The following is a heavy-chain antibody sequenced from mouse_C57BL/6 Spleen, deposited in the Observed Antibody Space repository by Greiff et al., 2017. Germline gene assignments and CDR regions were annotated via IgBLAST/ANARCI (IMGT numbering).Heavy chain of an antibody. CDR1: GYTFTSYW. D-gene: IGHD3-3*01. V-gene: IGHV1-61*01. CDR3: ARRGGLDY. Sequence: QVQLKQPGAELVRPGSSVKLSCKASGYTFTSYWMDWVKQRPGQGLEWIGNIYPSDSETHYNQKFKDKATLTVDKSSSTAYMQLSSLTSEDSAVYDCARRGGLDYWGQGTTLTVSS. J-gene: IGHJ2*01. CDR2: IYPSDSET.